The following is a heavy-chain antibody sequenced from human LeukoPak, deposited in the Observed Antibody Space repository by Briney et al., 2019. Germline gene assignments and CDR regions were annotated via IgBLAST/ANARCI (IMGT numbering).Heavy chain of an antibody. Sequence: SETLSLTCTVSGGSISSGGYYWSWIRQHPGKGLEWIGYIYYSGSTYYNPSLKSRVTISVDTSKNQFSLKLSSVTAADTAVYYCARVRESHYYDSSGYYPDYWGQGTLVTVSS. CDR2: IYYSGST. J-gene: IGHJ4*02. D-gene: IGHD3-22*01. CDR1: GGSISSGGYY. CDR3: ARVRESHYYDSSGYYPDY. V-gene: IGHV4-31*03.